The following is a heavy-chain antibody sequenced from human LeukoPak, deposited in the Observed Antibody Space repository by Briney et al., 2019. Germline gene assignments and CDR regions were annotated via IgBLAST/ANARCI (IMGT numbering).Heavy chain of an antibody. CDR2: INTNSGNT. CDR1: GYTFTSYD. J-gene: IGHJ4*02. V-gene: IGHV1-8*01. Sequence: ASVKVSCKASGYTFTSYDINWVRQATGQGLEWVGWINTNSGNTGYAQKLQGRVTMTRNTYISTAYMELGSLRSEDMAVYYCERGEERLHYWGQGTLVTVSS. CDR3: ERGEERLHY.